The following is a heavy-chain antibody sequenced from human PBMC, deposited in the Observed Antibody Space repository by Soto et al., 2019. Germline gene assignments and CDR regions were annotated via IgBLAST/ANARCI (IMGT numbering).Heavy chain of an antibody. CDR3: ARGHPNWNYVIDY. CDR2: MNPNSGNT. CDR1: GYTFTSYD. V-gene: IGHV1-8*01. J-gene: IGHJ4*02. D-gene: IGHD1-7*01. Sequence: ASVKVSCKASGYTFTSYDINWVRQATVQGLEWMGWMNPNSGNTGYAQKFQGRVTMTRNTSISTAYMELSSLRSEDTAVYYCARGHPNWNYVIDYWGQGTLVTVSS.